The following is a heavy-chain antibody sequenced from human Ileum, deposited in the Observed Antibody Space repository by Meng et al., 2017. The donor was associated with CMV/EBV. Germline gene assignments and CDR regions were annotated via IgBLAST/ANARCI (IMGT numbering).Heavy chain of an antibody. CDR1: GFTFNNYG. J-gene: IGHJ6*02. CDR2: IWDDGGNK. V-gene: IGHV3-33*06. Sequence: WGSLRLSCAASGFTFNNYGMHWVRQAPGKGLEWVAVIWDDGGNKYYADSVKGRFTLSRDNSKNTLYLQMSSLRVEDTAAYYCAKGAGRTYDNYGIDVWGQGTTVTVSS. CDR3: AKGAGRTYDNYGIDV. D-gene: IGHD3-22*01.